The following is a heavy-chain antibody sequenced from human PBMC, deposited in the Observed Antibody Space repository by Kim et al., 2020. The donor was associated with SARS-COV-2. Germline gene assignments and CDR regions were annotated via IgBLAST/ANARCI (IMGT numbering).Heavy chain of an antibody. Sequence: LKSRVTISVDTSKNQFSLKLSSVTAADTAVYYCARDRGNYYDSSGYYFDIWGQGTMVTVSS. J-gene: IGHJ3*02. V-gene: IGHV4-59*01. CDR3: ARDRGNYYDSSGYYFDI. D-gene: IGHD3-22*01.